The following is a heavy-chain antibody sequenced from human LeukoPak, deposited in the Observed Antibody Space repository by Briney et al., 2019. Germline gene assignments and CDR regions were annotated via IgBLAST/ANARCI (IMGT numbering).Heavy chain of an antibody. Sequence: SLPCSSHASGFAFTSYWIGWVRSAPGRGRECMGVIFPRDSDVRYSPSFQGQVTISADKSTNTAYLHRGSLKASDSAMYYCVRSLPGTLLRGYGMDVWGPGTTVTVS. CDR1: GFAFTSYW. CDR2: IFPRDSDV. V-gene: IGHV5-51*01. J-gene: IGHJ6*02. CDR3: VRSLPGTLLRGYGMDV. D-gene: IGHD3-10*01.